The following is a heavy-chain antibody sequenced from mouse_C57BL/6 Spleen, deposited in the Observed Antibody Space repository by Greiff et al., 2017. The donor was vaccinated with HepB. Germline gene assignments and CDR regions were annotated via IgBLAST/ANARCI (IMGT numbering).Heavy chain of an antibody. CDR2: INPGSGGT. Sequence: QVQLQKGGVERGRTGISVKGAGKASGEVGKNYGREGGKERPGQGLEWIGGINPGSGGTNYNEKLKGKATLTADKSSSTAYMQLSSLTSEHSAVYFYTKSPILLPMYYFDFWGQGTTLTVSS. CDR3: TKSPILLPMYYFDF. V-gene: IGHV1-54*01. D-gene: IGHD1-1*01. CDR1: GEVGKNYG. J-gene: IGHJ2*01.